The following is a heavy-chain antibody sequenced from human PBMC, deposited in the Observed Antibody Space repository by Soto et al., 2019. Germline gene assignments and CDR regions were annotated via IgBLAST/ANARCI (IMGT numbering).Heavy chain of an antibody. V-gene: IGHV1-69*13. D-gene: IGHD3-3*01. CDR3: ARLGGRRFLEWLSDGMDV. J-gene: IGHJ6*02. CDR1: GGTFSSYA. Sequence: GASVKVSCKASGGTFSSYAISWVRQAPGQGLEWMGGIIPIFGTANYAQKFQGRVTITADESTSTAYMELSSLRSEDTAVYYCARLGGRRFLEWLSDGMDVWGQGTTVTVSS. CDR2: IIPIFGTA.